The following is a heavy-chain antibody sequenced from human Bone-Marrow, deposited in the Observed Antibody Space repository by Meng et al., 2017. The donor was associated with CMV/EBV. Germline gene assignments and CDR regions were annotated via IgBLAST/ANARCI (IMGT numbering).Heavy chain of an antibody. V-gene: IGHV4-30-4*08. D-gene: IGHD3-9*01. CDR2: IYYSGST. J-gene: IGHJ5*02. Sequence: QVQPQESGPGLAKPSXXXXXTXXAXXGSISSGDYYWSWIPQPPGKGLEWIGYIYYSGSTYYNPSLKSRVTISVDTSKNQFSLKLSSVTAADTAVYYCARAGYDILTGYPLNWFDTWGQGTLVTVAS. CDR3: ARAGYDILTGYPLNWFDT. CDR1: XGSISSGDYY.